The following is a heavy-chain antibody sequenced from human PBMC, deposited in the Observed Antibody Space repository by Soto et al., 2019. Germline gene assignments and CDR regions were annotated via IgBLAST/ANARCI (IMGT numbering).Heavy chain of an antibody. CDR3: ARDLAKGGGSAGFDY. D-gene: IGHD1-26*01. J-gene: IGHJ4*02. CDR1: GYTFTVYY. Sequence: QVQLVQSGAEVKKPGASVNVSCKASGYTFTVYYMHWVRQAPGQGLEWMGWINPKGGGPMYPQKFQGRDTMTWETSISTAYMALTRLRSDDTAVYYCARDLAKGGGSAGFDYWGQGTLVNVSS. CDR2: INPKGGGP. V-gene: IGHV1-2*02.